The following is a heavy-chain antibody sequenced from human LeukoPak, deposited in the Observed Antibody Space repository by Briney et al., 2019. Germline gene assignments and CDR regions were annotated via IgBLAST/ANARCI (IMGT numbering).Heavy chain of an antibody. Sequence: SETLSLTCAVSGGSISSSNWWSWVRPPPGKGLEWMGEIYHSGSTNYNPSLKSRVTISVDKSKNQFSLKLSSVTAADTAVYYCARPGWLLRGAFDIWGQGTMVTVSS. CDR1: GGSISSSNW. CDR2: IYHSGST. V-gene: IGHV4-4*02. D-gene: IGHD3-22*01. J-gene: IGHJ3*02. CDR3: ARPGWLLRGAFDI.